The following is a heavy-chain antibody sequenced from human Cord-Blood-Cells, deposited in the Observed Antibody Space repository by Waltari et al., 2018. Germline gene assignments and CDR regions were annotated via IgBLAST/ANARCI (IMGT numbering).Heavy chain of an antibody. J-gene: IGHJ3*02. Sequence: QVQLVQSGAEVKKPGSSVKVSCKAFGGTFSSSALSWVRQAPGQGLEWMGGIIPICGTANYAQKFQGRVTITADKSTSTAYMELSSLRSEDTAVYYCAREWSDAFDIWGQGTMVTVSS. CDR1: GGTFSSSA. CDR3: AREWSDAFDI. D-gene: IGHD3-3*01. V-gene: IGHV1-69*06. CDR2: IIPICGTA.